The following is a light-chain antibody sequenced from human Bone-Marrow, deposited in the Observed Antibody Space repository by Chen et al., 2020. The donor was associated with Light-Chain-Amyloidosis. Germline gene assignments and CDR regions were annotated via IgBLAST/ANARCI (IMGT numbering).Light chain of an antibody. J-gene: IGLJ3*02. Sequence: SYVLTQPSSVSVAPGQTATIACGGNNIGSTSVHGYQQTPGQAPLLVVYDDSDRPAGIPERWSGSNSGNTATLTISRVEAGDEADYYCQVWDRSSERPVFGGGTKLTVL. CDR3: QVWDRSSERPV. CDR2: DDS. V-gene: IGLV3-21*02. CDR1: NIGSTS.